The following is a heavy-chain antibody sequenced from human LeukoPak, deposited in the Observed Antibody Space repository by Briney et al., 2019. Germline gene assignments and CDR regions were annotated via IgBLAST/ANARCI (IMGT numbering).Heavy chain of an antibody. V-gene: IGHV1-46*01. CDR2: INPSGSSA. CDR1: GYTFTSYY. D-gene: IGHD1-26*01. Sequence: GASVKVSCKASGYTFTSYYMHWVRQAPGQGLEWMGIINPSGSSAAYAQKFQGRLTMTRDMFTSTDYMELTSLTSDDTAVYYCARDNSVGETAWWFDPWGQGTLVTVSS. J-gene: IGHJ5*02. CDR3: ARDNSVGETAWWFDP.